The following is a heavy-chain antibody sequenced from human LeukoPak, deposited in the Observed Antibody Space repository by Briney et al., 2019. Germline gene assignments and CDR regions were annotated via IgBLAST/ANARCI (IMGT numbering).Heavy chain of an antibody. D-gene: IGHD7-27*01. Sequence: GRSLRLSCAASGFTFSSYGMHWVRQGPGKGLEWVAVISYDGSNKYYADSVKGRFTISRDNSKNTLYLQMNSLRAEDTAVYYCAKNLGYFDYWGQGTLVTVSS. CDR3: AKNLGYFDY. J-gene: IGHJ4*02. CDR1: GFTFSSYG. CDR2: ISYDGSNK. V-gene: IGHV3-30*18.